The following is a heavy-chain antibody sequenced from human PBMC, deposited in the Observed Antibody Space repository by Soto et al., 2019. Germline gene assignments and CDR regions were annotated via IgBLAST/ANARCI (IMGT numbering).Heavy chain of an antibody. D-gene: IGHD3-10*01. CDR1: GYTLTELS. Sequence: SCKVSGYTLTELSMHWVRQAPGKGLEWVAVISRDGKNKYYVDSVKGRFTVSRDDSQNTLYLHMNSLRREDTAVYYCARSRNSAVADSFDFWGQGTLVTVSS. CDR2: ISRDGKNK. V-gene: IGHV3-30*04. CDR3: ARSRNSAVADSFDF. J-gene: IGHJ4*02.